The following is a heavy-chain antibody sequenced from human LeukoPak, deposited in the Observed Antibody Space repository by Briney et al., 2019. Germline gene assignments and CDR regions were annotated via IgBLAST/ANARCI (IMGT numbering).Heavy chain of an antibody. CDR2: IYTSGST. V-gene: IGHV4-4*09. CDR3: ARRSTTMDV. Sequence: SETLSLTCTVSGGSISSYYCSWIRQPPGKGLEWIGYIYTSGSTNYNPSLKSRVTISVDTSKNQFSLKLSSVTAADTAVYYCARRSTTMDVWGKGTTVTVSS. CDR1: GGSISSYY. D-gene: IGHD1-14*01. J-gene: IGHJ6*04.